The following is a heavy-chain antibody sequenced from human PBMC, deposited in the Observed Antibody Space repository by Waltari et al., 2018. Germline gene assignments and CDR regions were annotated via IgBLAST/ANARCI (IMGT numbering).Heavy chain of an antibody. Sequence: QVQLQQWGAGLLKPSETLSLTCAVSGGSFSGSYCCWSRQPPAKRREGIGEINHSGSTNYNPSNKSRISRSVDTSENQFSLKLSSVTAADTAVYYWAREVGMAAAGTYYYYGMDVWGQGTTVTVSS. J-gene: IGHJ6*02. V-gene: IGHV4-34*01. CDR3: AREVGMAAAGTYYYYGMDV. CDR1: GGSFSGSY. D-gene: IGHD6-13*01. CDR2: INHSGST.